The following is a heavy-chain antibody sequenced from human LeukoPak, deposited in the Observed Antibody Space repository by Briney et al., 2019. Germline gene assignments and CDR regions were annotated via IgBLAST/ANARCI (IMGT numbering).Heavy chain of an antibody. J-gene: IGHJ3*02. CDR2: FDPEDGET. D-gene: IGHD2-15*01. Sequence: ASVKVSCKVSGYTLTELSMHWVRQAPGKGLEWMGGFDPEDGETIYAQKFQGRVTMTEDTSTDTAYMELSSLRSEDTAVYYCATLLYSQDAFDIWGQGTMVTVSS. CDR1: GYTLTELS. CDR3: ATLLYSQDAFDI. V-gene: IGHV1-24*01.